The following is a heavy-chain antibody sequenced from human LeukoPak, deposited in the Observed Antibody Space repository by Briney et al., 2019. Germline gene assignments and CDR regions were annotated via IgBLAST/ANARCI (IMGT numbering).Heavy chain of an antibody. V-gene: IGHV3-69-1*02. CDR3: ARDIESDTRDY. CDR1: GPAFFTHN. CDR2: ISRGGVI. J-gene: IGHJ4*02. Sequence: GGSLRLSCAASGPAFFTHNFHWVRQAPGKGLEWVAFISRGGVIQYADSVKGRFIISRGNAQNSLLLQINSLRVEDTALYYCARDIESDTRDYWGQGTLVIVPS.